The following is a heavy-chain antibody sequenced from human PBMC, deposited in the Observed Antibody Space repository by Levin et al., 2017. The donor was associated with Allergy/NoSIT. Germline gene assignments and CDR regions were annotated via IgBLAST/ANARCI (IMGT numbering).Heavy chain of an antibody. D-gene: IGHD5-24*01. Sequence: SGESLKISCAASGFTVSSNYMSWVRQAPGKGLEWVSVIYSGGNTKYADSVKGRFTISRDNSKNTLYLQMNSLRAEDTAVYYCARESSRRDGYNHGFDMWGQGTMVTVSS. CDR3: ARESSRRDGYNHGFDM. V-gene: IGHV3-66*01. CDR1: GFTVSSNY. CDR2: IYSGGNT. J-gene: IGHJ3*02.